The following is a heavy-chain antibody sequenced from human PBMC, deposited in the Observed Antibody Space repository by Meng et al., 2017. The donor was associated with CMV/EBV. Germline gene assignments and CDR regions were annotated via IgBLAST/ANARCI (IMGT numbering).Heavy chain of an antibody. J-gene: IGHJ4*02. V-gene: IGHV4-4*07. Sequence: MQIQESGPGLWTPSQPLSLTCIVSGASIKNYNWNWVRQPAGQGLEWIGLIQVIGHTVYNPSLKSRVTVSLDASKSQFSLTLNSVTAADTATYYCAGSRPGGGACDYWGQGILVTVSS. CDR1: GASIKNYN. CDR3: AGSRPGGGACDY. D-gene: IGHD3-16*01. CDR2: IQVIGHT.